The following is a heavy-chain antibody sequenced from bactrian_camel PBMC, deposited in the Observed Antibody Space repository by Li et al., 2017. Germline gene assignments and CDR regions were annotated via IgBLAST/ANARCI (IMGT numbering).Heavy chain of an antibody. Sequence: HVQLVESGGGSVRPGGSLRLSCRSSGSIKWISMAWYRQAPGKEHEALAAIDSDGAATYSALVKGRFTVSRDNVKNTMYLEMNNLKPEDTAVYYCAAGCPYKYNDWGRVTNDFAYWGQGTQVTVS. CDR1: GSIKWIS. CDR2: IDSDGAA. J-gene: IGHJ6*01. V-gene: IGHV3S53*01. CDR3: AAGCPYKYNDWGRVTNDFAY. D-gene: IGHD5*01.